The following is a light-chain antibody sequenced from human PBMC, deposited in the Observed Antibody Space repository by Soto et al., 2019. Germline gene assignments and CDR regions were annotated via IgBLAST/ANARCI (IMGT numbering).Light chain of an antibody. Sequence: EIVLTQSPATLSLSPGDRATLSCRASQSVGSYLGWYQQRPGQAPRLLIYDASNRATGIPARFSGSGSGTDVTLTISSREPEDVAVYYCQQRSDWPSTFGGGTKVEIK. CDR3: QQRSDWPST. V-gene: IGKV3-11*01. CDR2: DAS. CDR1: QSVGSY. J-gene: IGKJ4*01.